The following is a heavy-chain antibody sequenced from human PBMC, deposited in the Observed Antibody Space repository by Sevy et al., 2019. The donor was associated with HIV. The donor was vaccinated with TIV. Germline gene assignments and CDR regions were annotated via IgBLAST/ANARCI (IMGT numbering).Heavy chain of an antibody. CDR3: AREENRELGTIPLDS. CDR1: GFTFSHHN. J-gene: IGHJ4*02. D-gene: IGHD7-27*01. Sequence: GGSLRLSCAASGFTFSHHNMNWVRQAPGKGLEWILYISKSGSTTYFADSVRGRFTISRDNAKNSLFLEMHSLTDEDTAVYYCAREENRELGTIPLDSWGRGIQVTVSS. CDR2: ISKSGSTT. V-gene: IGHV3-48*02.